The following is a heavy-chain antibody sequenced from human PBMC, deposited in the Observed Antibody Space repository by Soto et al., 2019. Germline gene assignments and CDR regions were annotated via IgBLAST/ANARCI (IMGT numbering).Heavy chain of an antibody. D-gene: IGHD3-22*01. CDR2: IIPIFGTA. V-gene: IGHV1-69*01. J-gene: IGHJ4*02. Sequence: QVQLVQSGAEVKKPGSSVKVSCKASGGTFSSYAISWVRQAPGQGLEWMGGIIPIFGTANYAQKFQGRVTITANESTSTAYMELSSLRSEDTAVYYCATSYYYDSSVYYEGPDFDYWGQGTLVTVSS. CDR1: GGTFSSYA. CDR3: ATSYYYDSSVYYEGPDFDY.